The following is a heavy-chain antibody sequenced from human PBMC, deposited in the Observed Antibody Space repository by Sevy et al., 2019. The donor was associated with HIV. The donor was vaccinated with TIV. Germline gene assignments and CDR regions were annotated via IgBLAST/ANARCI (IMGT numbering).Heavy chain of an antibody. D-gene: IGHD6-13*01. J-gene: IGHJ4*02. CDR3: ARDSPPIA. Sequence: GGSLRLSCAASGFTFSSYWMSWVRQAPGKGREGVPNIKQDGSEKSYVDSGKGRFTSSRDNAKNSLYLQMNSLRAEDTAVYYCARDSPPIAWGQGTLVTVSS. V-gene: IGHV3-7*03. CDR1: GFTFSSYW. CDR2: IKQDGSEK.